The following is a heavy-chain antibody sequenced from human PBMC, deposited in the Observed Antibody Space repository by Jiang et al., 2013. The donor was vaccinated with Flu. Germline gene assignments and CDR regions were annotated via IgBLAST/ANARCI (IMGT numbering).Heavy chain of an antibody. D-gene: IGHD3-3*01. CDR1: GFTFDDYA. CDR2: ILSKVDGGRT. J-gene: IGHJ4*02. CDR3: TRWRITSSFDY. V-gene: IGHV3-49*04. Sequence: QLVESGGGLVPPGRSLRLSCIISGFTFDDYALTWVRQAPGKGLELVGSILSKVDGGRTEYGASVRGRFIVSRDDSKNIAYVQMNSLTIEDTAVYYCTRWRITSSFDYWGQGTLVTVSS.